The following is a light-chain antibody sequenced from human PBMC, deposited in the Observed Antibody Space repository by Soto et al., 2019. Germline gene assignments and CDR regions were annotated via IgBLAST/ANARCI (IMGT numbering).Light chain of an antibody. V-gene: IGLV2-8*01. CDR1: SIDVGGYNY. CDR3: SSYAGSNNYV. J-gene: IGLJ1*01. Sequence: QSVLPQPPSASGSPGQSVTISCTGTSIDVGGYNYVSWYQHHPGKAPKLMIYEVSQRPSGVPDRFSGSKSGNTASLTVSGLQAEDEADYYCSSYAGSNNYVFGSGTKVTDL. CDR2: EVS.